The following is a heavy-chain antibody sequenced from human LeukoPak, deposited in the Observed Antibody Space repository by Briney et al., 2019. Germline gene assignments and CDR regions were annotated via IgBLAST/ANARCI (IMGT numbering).Heavy chain of an antibody. V-gene: IGHV3-15*01. Sequence: GGSLRLSCAASGFTFSNAWMSWFRQAPGKGREWVGRIKSKTDGGTTDYAAPVKGRFTISRDDSKNTLYLQMNSLKTEDTAVYYCTTDRYYDSQGDWGQGTLVTVSS. CDR2: IKSKTDGGTT. D-gene: IGHD3-22*01. CDR3: TTDRYYDSQGD. J-gene: IGHJ4*02. CDR1: GFTFSNAW.